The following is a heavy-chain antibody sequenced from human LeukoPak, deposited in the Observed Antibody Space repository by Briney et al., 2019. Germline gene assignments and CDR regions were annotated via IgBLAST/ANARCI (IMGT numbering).Heavy chain of an antibody. CDR1: GFTFSSYW. D-gene: IGHD3-9*01. Sequence: GGSLRLSCAASGFTFSSYWMSWVPQAPGKGLEWVANIKQDGSEKYYVDSVKGRFTISRDNARNSLYLQMNSLRAEDTAVYYCARVDYDILTGYFNVWGQGTLVTVSS. CDR2: IKQDGSEK. V-gene: IGHV3-7*01. CDR3: ARVDYDILTGYFNV. J-gene: IGHJ4*02.